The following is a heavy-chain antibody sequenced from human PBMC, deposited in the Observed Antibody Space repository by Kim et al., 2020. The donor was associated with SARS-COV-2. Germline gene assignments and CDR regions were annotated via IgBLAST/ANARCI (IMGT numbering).Heavy chain of an antibody. J-gene: IGHJ5*02. CDR3: ARVGYCSGHLCEGRDWFDP. V-gene: IGHV3-7*01. CDR1: GFTFNMYW. Sequence: GGSLRLSCAASGFTFNMYWMTWVRQAPGKGLECVASIKQDGTQRYNVDSVKGRFTISRDNAKNSVYLEMNSLRAADTGVYYCARVGYCSGHLCEGRDWFDPGGQGTVVTVSS. CDR2: IKQDGTQR. D-gene: IGHD2-15*01.